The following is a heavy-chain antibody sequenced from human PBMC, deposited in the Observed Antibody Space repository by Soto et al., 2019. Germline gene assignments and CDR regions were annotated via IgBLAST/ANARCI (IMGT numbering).Heavy chain of an antibody. CDR2: MFYGVST. J-gene: IGHJ4*02. CDR1: GSSINSSCYC. V-gene: IGHV4-39*01. D-gene: IGHD3-3*02. Sequence: SETLSLTCTVSGSSINSSCYCWGWIRQPPGKGLEWIGSMFYGVSTYYNPSLKSRVTVSVDTSKNQFSLNLRSVTAADTAVYYCARLPSRHLVDYWGQGTLVTVSS. CDR3: ARLPSRHLVDY.